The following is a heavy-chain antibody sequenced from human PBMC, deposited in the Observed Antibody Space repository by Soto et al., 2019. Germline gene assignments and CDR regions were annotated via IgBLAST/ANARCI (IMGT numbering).Heavy chain of an antibody. J-gene: IGHJ4*02. Sequence: QVQLVESGGGVVQPGRSLRLSCAASGFTFSSYGMHWGRQAPGKGLEWVPVIWYDGSNKYYADCVKGRFTISRDNSKKPLYLPMNSLIDEGTAVYYCARGTDDTRGYCHIVGALFDYLGRGSLVTVSS. CDR2: IWYDGSNK. V-gene: IGHV3-33*01. CDR3: ARGTDDTRGYCHIVGALFDY. CDR1: GFTFSSYG. D-gene: IGHD3-22*01.